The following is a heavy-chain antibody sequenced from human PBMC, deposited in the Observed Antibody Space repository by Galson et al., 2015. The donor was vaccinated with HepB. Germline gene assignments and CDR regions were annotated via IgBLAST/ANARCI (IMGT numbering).Heavy chain of an antibody. CDR3: ARVGLDGDYEPYYYGMDV. V-gene: IGHV6-1*01. CDR1: GDSVSSNSAA. Sequence: CAISGDSVSSNSAAWNWIRRSPSRGLEWLGRTYYRSKWYNDYAVSVKSRITINPDTSKNQFSLQLNSVTPEDTAVYYCARVGLDGDYEPYYYGMDVWGQGTTVTVSS. J-gene: IGHJ6*02. D-gene: IGHD4-17*01. CDR2: TYYRSKWYN.